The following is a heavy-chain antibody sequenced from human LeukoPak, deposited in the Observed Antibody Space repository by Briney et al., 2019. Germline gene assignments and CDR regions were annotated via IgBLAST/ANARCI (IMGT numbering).Heavy chain of an antibody. CDR3: ARDRMVRGVIDY. CDR2: MNSGGDT. CDR1: GFTVSSDL. D-gene: IGHD3-10*01. Sequence: GGSLRLSCVVSGFTVSSDLMNWVRQAPGKGLEWVSAMNSGGDTYYADSVRGRFIISRDKSRNTLYLQMNSLRAEDTAVYYCARDRMVRGVIDYWGQGTLVTVSS. V-gene: IGHV3-53*01. J-gene: IGHJ4*02.